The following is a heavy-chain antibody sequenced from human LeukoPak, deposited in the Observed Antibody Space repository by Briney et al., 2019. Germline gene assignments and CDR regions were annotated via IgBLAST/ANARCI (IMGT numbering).Heavy chain of an antibody. Sequence: SETLSLTCTVPGGSISSGSYYWSWIRQPAGKGLEWIGRIYTSGSTNYNPSLKSRVTISVDPSKNQFSLKLSSVTAADTAVYYCARSGWYKVDYWGQGTLVTVSS. CDR2: IYTSGST. J-gene: IGHJ4*02. V-gene: IGHV4-61*02. D-gene: IGHD6-19*01. CDR3: ARSGWYKVDY. CDR1: GGSISSGSYY.